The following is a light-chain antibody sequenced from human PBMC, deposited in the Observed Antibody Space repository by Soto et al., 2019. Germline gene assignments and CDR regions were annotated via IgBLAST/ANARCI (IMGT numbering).Light chain of an antibody. CDR3: QHYNSYPFT. V-gene: IGKV1-5*01. CDR2: DAS. Sequence: DIQMTQSPSTLSASVGDRVTITCRASQGISTWLAWYQQRPGEAPKVLIYDASSLESGVPSRFSGSGSETEVTLTISSLQPDDFATYYCQHYNSYPFTFGPGTKVDIK. CDR1: QGISTW. J-gene: IGKJ3*01.